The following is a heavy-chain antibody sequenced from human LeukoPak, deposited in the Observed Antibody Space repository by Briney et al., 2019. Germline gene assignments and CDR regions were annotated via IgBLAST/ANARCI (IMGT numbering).Heavy chain of an antibody. Sequence: GGSLRLSCAASGFTFSTYAMSWVRQAPGKGLEWVSGISDSGGTTYNADSVKGRFTLSRDNSKNTLYLQMNSLRAEDTAVYYCAKNRGATRGAFDYWGQGTLVTVSS. CDR3: AKNRGATRGAFDY. D-gene: IGHD1-26*01. CDR1: GFTFSTYA. CDR2: ISDSGGTT. V-gene: IGHV3-23*01. J-gene: IGHJ4*02.